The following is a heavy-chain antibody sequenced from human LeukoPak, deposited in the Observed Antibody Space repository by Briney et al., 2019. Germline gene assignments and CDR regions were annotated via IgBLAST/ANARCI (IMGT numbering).Heavy chain of an antibody. V-gene: IGHV4-38-2*02. Sequence: PSETLSLTCAVSGYPISSGYYWGWIRQPPGKGLEWIGSIYHSGSTYYNPSLKSRVTISVDTSKNQFSLKLSSVTAADTAVYYCARDSYYDILTGYYPYNWYDPWGQGTLVTVSS. CDR2: IYHSGST. J-gene: IGHJ5*02. CDR3: ARDSYYDILTGYYPYNWYDP. CDR1: GYPISSGYY. D-gene: IGHD3-9*01.